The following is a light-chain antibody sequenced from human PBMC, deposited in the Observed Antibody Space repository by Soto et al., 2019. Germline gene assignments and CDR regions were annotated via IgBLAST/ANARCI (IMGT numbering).Light chain of an antibody. J-gene: IGLJ1*01. CDR2: EVR. CDR3: RSYRSSTTFV. CDR1: ISDFGAYNY. V-gene: IGLV2-14*01. Sequence: QSGLTGHDCVFGFPGKSISISCTVCISDFGAYNYVSWYQQYPGKAPKVIIFEVRKRPSGVYNRFSGSKSGDTASLNISGLQAEDEGHSYCRSYRSSTTFVFGTWTMVTV.